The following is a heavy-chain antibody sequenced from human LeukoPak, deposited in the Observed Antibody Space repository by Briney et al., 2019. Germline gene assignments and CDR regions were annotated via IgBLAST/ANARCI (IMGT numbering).Heavy chain of an antibody. V-gene: IGHV4-4*02. J-gene: IGHJ4*02. D-gene: IGHD1-26*01. CDR1: GGSISSSNW. CDR2: IYHSGST. Sequence: SETLSLTCAVSGGSISSSNWWSWVRQPPGKGLEWIGEIYHSGSTYYNPSLKSRVTISVDKSKNQFSLKLSSVTAADTAVYYCARVEGIVGATTFDYWGQGTLVTVSS. CDR3: ARVEGIVGATTFDY.